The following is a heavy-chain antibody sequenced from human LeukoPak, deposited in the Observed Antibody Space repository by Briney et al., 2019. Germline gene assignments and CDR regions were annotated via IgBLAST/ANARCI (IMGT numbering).Heavy chain of an antibody. V-gene: IGHV3-23*01. CDR2: ISRGGGTT. Sequence: GGSLRLSCAASGFSVSSHYMSWVRQAPGKGLEWVSAISRGGGTTYYADSVKGRFTISRDNSKNTLYLQMTSLRAEDTAVYYCAKTTRAYSNYDSPFDYWGQGTLVTVSS. J-gene: IGHJ4*02. CDR1: GFSVSSHY. CDR3: AKTTRAYSNYDSPFDY. D-gene: IGHD5-12*01.